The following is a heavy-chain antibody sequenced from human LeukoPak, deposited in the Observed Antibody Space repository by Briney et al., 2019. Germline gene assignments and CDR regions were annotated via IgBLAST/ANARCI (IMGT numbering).Heavy chain of an antibody. CDR3: VRIGFWNNGDAFDL. CDR2: IYSTGST. D-gene: IGHD1/OR15-1a*01. Sequence: PSGTLSLTCTVSGASLSAYYWSWIRPPAGRGLEWGGRIYSTGSTKYNTPLERRDTASVEPPKSPCSPRRRAVSPPRTAIYYSVRIGFWNNGDAFDLCGQGTMVTVSA. V-gene: IGHV4-4*07. CDR1: GASLSAYY. J-gene: IGHJ3*01.